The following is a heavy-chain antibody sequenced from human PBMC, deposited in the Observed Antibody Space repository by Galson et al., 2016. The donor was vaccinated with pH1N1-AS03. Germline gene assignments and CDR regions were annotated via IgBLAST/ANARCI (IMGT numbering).Heavy chain of an antibody. V-gene: IGHV4-4*07. J-gene: IGHJ4*02. D-gene: IGHD3-10*01. CDR2: MDPTGRR. CDR3: TRESSGLGRGLDY. CDR1: GGSLSGYF. Sequence: ETLSLTCRVSGGSLSGYFRTWIRQPAGKGLEWIGRMDPTGRRNYKSSLESRVSMSVDTSKNEISLRLTSVTAADTAVYYCTRESSGLGRGLDYWGQGTLVTVSS.